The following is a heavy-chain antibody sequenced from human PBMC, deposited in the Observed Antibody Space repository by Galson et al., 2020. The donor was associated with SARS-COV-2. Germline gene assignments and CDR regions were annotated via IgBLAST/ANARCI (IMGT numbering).Heavy chain of an antibody. V-gene: IGHV1-2*02. CDR1: GYTFTGYY. CDR3: ARDIGYYYDSSGYYGFSNY. CDR2: INHNSGGP. D-gene: IGHD3-22*01. J-gene: IGHJ4*02. Sequence: GESLKISCKASGYTFTGYYMHWVRQAPGQGLEWMGWINHNSGGPNYAQKFQCRVTMTRDTSISTAYMELSRLRSDDTAVYYCARDIGYYYDSSGYYGFSNYWGQGTLVAVSS.